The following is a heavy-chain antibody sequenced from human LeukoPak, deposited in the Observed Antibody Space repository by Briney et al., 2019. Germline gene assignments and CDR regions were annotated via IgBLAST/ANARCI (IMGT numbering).Heavy chain of an antibody. CDR2: ISSSSSYI. D-gene: IGHD3-9*01. CDR3: ARIPLRYFDWLPDYYYYYMDV. Sequence: PGGSLRLSCAASGFTFSSYSMNWVRQAPGKGLEWVSSISSSSSYIYYADSVKGRFTISRDNAKNSLYLQMNSLRAEDTAVYYCARIPLRYFDWLPDYYYYYMDVWGKRTTVTVSS. V-gene: IGHV3-21*01. J-gene: IGHJ6*03. CDR1: GFTFSSYS.